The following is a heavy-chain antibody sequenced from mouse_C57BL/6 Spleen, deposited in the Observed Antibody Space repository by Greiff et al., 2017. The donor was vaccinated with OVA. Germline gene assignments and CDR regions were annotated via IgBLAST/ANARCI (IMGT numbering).Heavy chain of an antibody. J-gene: IGHJ4*01. CDR3: ASRGYYAMDY. CDR2: IYPRDGST. V-gene: IGHV1-85*01. CDR1: GYTFTSYD. Sequence: QVHVKQSGPELVKPGASVKLSCKASGYTFTSYDINWVKQRPGQGLEWIGWIYPRDGSTKYNEKFKGKATLTVDTSSSTAYMELHSLTSEDSAVYFCASRGYYAMDYWGQGTSVTVSS. D-gene: IGHD3-3*01.